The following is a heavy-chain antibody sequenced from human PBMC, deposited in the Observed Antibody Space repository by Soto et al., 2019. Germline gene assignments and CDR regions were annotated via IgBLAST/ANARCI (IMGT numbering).Heavy chain of an antibody. CDR1: GGSISSYY. J-gene: IGHJ4*02. CDR3: ARGVEWLLDPTDPEREPYYFDY. D-gene: IGHD3-3*01. CDR2: IYYSGST. V-gene: IGHV4-59*01. Sequence: SETLSLTCTVSGGSISSYYWSWIRQPPGKGLEWIGYIYYSGSTNYNPSLKSRVTISVDTSKNQFSLKLSSVTAADTAVYYCARGVEWLLDPTDPEREPYYFDYWGQGTLVTVSS.